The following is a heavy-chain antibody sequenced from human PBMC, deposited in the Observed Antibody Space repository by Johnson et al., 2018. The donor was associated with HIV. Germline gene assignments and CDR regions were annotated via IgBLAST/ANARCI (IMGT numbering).Heavy chain of an antibody. D-gene: IGHD2-21*01. CDR1: GFTFDDYG. J-gene: IGHJ3*02. CDR2: INWNGGST. Sequence: VQLVESGGGVVRPGGSLRLSCVASGFTFDDYGMSWVRQAPGKGLEWVSGINWNGGSTGYADSVKGRFPISRDNAKNSLYLQMNRLRTEDTALYYCARTGRLFDAFDIWGQGTMVTVSS. V-gene: IGHV3-20*04. CDR3: ARTGRLFDAFDI.